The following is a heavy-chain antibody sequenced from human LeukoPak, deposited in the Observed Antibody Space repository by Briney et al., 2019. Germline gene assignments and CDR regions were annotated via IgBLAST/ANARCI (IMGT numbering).Heavy chain of an antibody. CDR1: GYTFTSYD. J-gene: IGHJ4*02. CDR2: INPNSGGT. D-gene: IGHD5-24*01. Sequence: ASVKVSCKASGYTFTSYDINWVRQATGQGLEWMGWINPNSGGTNYAQKFQGRVTMTRDTSISTAYMELSRLRSDDTAVYYCAKSGYNRFDYWGQGTLVTVSS. V-gene: IGHV1-2*02. CDR3: AKSGYNRFDY.